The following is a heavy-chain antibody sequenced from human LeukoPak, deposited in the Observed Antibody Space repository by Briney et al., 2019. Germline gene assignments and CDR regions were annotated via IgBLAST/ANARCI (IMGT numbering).Heavy chain of an antibody. D-gene: IGHD3-10*01. CDR2: IYYSGST. CDR1: GGSISSYY. Sequence: PSETLSLTCTVSGGSISSYYWSWIRQPPGKGLEWIGYIYYSGSTNYNPSLKSRVTISVDTSKNQFSLKLSSVTAADTAVYYCARLWYGSGSYYNSDYYYYMDVWGKGTTVTISS. J-gene: IGHJ6*03. CDR3: ARLWYGSGSYYNSDYYYYMDV. V-gene: IGHV4-59*01.